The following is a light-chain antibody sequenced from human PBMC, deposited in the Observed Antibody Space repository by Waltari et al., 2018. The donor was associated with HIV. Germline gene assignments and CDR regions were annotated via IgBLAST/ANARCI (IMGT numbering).Light chain of an antibody. CDR2: EVS. CDR1: SSDVGGYDY. Sequence: QSALTQPASVSGSPGQSITISCTGTSSDVGGYDYVSWYQRYPGKAPKLMISEVSNRPSAVSNRFSGSKSGNTASLTISGLQAEDEADYYCSSYTSSTPYVFGTGTKVTVL. CDR3: SSYTSSTPYV. V-gene: IGLV2-14*01. J-gene: IGLJ1*01.